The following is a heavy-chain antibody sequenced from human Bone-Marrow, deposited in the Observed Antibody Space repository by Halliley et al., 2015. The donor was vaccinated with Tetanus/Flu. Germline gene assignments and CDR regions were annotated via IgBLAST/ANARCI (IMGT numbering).Heavy chain of an antibody. CDR3: ARGNPGTF. V-gene: IGHV5-51*01. D-gene: IGHD1-26*01. CDR2: FYPGVSET. J-gene: IGHJ3*01. Sequence: GEGREWVGGFYPGVSETRYRPSFQGRVTISADKSISPAYLQWSSLKASDPAMYYCARGNPGTFWGQGTMVTVSS.